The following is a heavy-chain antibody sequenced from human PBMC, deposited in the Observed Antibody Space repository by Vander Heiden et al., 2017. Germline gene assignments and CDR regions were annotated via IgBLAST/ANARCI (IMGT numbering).Heavy chain of an antibody. CDR1: GFTFSSYA. J-gene: IGHJ4*02. Sequence: QVQLVESGGGVVQPGTSLRLSCAASGFTFSSYAMHWVRQAPGKGLEWVAVISYDGSNKYYADSVKGRFTISRDNSKNTLYLQMNSLRAEDTAVYYCARANIPEDYGDYGLFYWGQGTLVTVSS. D-gene: IGHD4-17*01. CDR2: ISYDGSNK. CDR3: ARANIPEDYGDYGLFY. V-gene: IGHV3-30-3*01.